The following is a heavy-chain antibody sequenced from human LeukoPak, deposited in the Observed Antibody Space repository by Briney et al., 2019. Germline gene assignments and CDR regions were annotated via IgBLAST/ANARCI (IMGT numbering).Heavy chain of an antibody. Sequence: PSETLSLTCTVSRGSISSYYWSWIRQPPGKGLEWIGEINHTGSTNYNPSLKSRVTISVDTSKNQFSLRLSSVTAADTSVYYCARARARLWGFDYWGQGTLVTVSS. J-gene: IGHJ4*02. D-gene: IGHD5-18*01. CDR2: INHTGST. CDR1: RGSISSYY. V-gene: IGHV4-34*01. CDR3: ARARARLWGFDY.